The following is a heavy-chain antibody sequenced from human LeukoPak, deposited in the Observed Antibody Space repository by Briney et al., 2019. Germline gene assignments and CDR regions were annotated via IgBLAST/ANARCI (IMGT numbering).Heavy chain of an antibody. D-gene: IGHD1-26*01. Sequence: GGSLRLSCAVSGFTFSSYSMSWVRQAPGKGLEWVSSISSSSSYIYYADSVKGRFTISRDNAKNSLYLQMNSLRAEDTAVYYCARDVKGRWELLGSHDYWGQGTPVTVSS. V-gene: IGHV3-21*01. CDR1: GFTFSSYS. J-gene: IGHJ4*02. CDR3: ARDVKGRWELLGSHDY. CDR2: ISSSSSYI.